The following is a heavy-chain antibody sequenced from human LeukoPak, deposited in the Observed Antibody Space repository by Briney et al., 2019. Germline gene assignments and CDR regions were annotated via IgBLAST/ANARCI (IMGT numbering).Heavy chain of an antibody. Sequence: PGGSLRLSCAASGFTFSSYGMHWVRQAPGKGLEWVADIWYDGSNKYYADSVSGRFTISRDNSKNTLYLQMTSLRAEDTAVYYCARDGSRYYDILPQTGWFDPWGQGTLVTVSS. CDR1: GFTFSSYG. CDR3: ARDGSRYYDILPQTGWFDP. CDR2: IWYDGSNK. J-gene: IGHJ5*02. D-gene: IGHD3-9*01. V-gene: IGHV3-33*01.